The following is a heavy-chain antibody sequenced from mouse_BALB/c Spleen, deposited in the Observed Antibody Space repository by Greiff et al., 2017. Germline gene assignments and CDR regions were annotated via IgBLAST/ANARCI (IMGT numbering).Heavy chain of an antibody. CDR1: GYTFTSYT. D-gene: IGHD1-1*01. J-gene: IGHJ2*01. Sequence: QVQLKQSAAELARPGASVKMSCKASGYTFTSYTMHWVKQRPGQGLEWIGYINPSSGYTEYNQKFKDKTTLTADKSSSTAYMQLSSLTSEDSAVYYCARSLYYGSFDYWGQGTTLTVSS. V-gene: IGHV1-4*02. CDR3: ARSLYYGSFDY. CDR2: INPSSGYT.